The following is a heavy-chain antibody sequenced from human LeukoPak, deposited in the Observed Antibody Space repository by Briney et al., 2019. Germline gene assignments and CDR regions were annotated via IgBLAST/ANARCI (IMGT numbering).Heavy chain of an antibody. CDR1: GFTFSSYW. Sequence: GGSLRLSCAASGFTFSSYWMTWVRQAPGKGLEWVANIKQDGSEKYYVDSVKGRFTISRDNAKSSLYLQMDSLRAEDTAEYYCARAIGKSEGYWGQGTLVTVSS. J-gene: IGHJ4*02. D-gene: IGHD4-23*01. CDR2: IKQDGSEK. V-gene: IGHV3-7*01. CDR3: ARAIGKSEGY.